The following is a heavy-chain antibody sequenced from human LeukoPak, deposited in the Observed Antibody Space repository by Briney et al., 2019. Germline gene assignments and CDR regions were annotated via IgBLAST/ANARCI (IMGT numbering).Heavy chain of an antibody. CDR3: ARLLGYSAAFDI. CDR1: GFTFSSYS. Sequence: GGSLRLSCAASGFTFSSYSMNWVRQAPGKGLEWVSYISSSSSTIYYADSVKGRFTISRDNAKNSLYLEMNSLRAEDTAVYYCARLLGYSAAFDIWGQGTMVTVSS. D-gene: IGHD5-18*01. J-gene: IGHJ3*02. CDR2: ISSSSSTI. V-gene: IGHV3-48*04.